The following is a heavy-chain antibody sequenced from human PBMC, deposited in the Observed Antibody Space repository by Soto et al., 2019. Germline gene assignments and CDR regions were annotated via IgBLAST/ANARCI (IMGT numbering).Heavy chain of an antibody. Sequence: QVQLVQSGAEVKKPGASVKVSCKASGYTFTNYDINWVRQAAGQGLEWMGWMNPNTGVTKTDYLEKLEGRVTMTGDISTGTAYLEIYDLRSEDTAVYYCARGATADYSCWDNPRGDWLDSWGHGTLVTVSS. CDR1: GYTFTNYD. CDR3: ARGATADYSCWDNPRGDWLDS. CDR2: MNPNTGVTKT. J-gene: IGHJ5*01. V-gene: IGHV1-8*02. D-gene: IGHD5-12*01.